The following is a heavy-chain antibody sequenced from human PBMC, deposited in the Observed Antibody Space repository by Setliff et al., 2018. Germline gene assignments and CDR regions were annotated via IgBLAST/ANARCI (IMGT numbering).Heavy chain of an antibody. D-gene: IGHD5-12*01. Sequence: GESLKISCKASEYTFSDYWIGWVRQMPGKGLEWMGVVYCGDSDTRYSPSFQGQVTMSADRSIRSAYLQWSSLKASDTAMYYCARVGYNSFFDYWGQGTLVTVSS. CDR3: ARVGYNSFFDY. CDR1: EYTFSDYW. V-gene: IGHV5-51*01. J-gene: IGHJ4*02. CDR2: VYCGDSDT.